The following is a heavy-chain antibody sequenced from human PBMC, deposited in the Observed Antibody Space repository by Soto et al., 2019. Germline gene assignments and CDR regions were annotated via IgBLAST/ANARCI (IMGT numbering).Heavy chain of an antibody. CDR2: INHSGST. CDR3: VRGPRYYDILTGLYYYYYGMDV. Sequence: QVQLQQWGAGLLKPSETLSLTCAVYGGTFSGYCWSWIRQPPGQGLEWIGEINHSGSTNCNPSLKSRVTISVDTSKNQFSLKLSSVTAAATAVYYSVRGPRYYDILTGLYYYYYGMDVWGQGTTVTVSS. J-gene: IGHJ6*02. V-gene: IGHV4-34*01. CDR1: GGTFSGYC. D-gene: IGHD3-9*01.